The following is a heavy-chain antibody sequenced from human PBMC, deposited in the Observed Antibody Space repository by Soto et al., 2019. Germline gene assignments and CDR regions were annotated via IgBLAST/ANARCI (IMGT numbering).Heavy chain of an antibody. CDR2: ISAYNDYT. V-gene: IGHV1-18*01. J-gene: IGHJ6*02. CDR1: GYTFISYG. D-gene: IGHD3-10*01. CDR3: AREGYYSGSGSYSPPRYYGMDV. Sequence: QVQLVQSGAEVKKPGSSVKVSCKASGYTFISYGISWVQQAPGQGLEWMGWISAYNDYTNYAQKLQGRVTMTTDTSTIIAYLELRSLRSDDTAVYYCAREGYYSGSGSYSPPRYYGMDVWGQGTTVTVSS.